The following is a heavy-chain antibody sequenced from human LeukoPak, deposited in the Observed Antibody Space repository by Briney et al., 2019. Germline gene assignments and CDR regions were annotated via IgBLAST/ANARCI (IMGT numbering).Heavy chain of an antibody. CDR2: ISAYNGNT. CDR1: GYTFTSYG. CDR3: ARGQYCTNGVCYLIDY. J-gene: IGHJ4*02. V-gene: IGHV1-18*01. Sequence: GASVKVSCKASGYTFTSYGISWVRQAPGQGLEWMGWISAYNGNTNYAPKFQGRVTMTTDTSTTTAYMELKSLRSDDTAVYYCARGQYCTNGVCYLIDYWGQGTLVTVSS. D-gene: IGHD2-8*01.